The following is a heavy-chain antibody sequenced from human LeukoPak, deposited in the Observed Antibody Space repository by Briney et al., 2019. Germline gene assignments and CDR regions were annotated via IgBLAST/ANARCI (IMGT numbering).Heavy chain of an antibody. V-gene: IGHV3-23*01. D-gene: IGHD6-19*01. Sequence: PGGPLRLSCAASGFTFSSYAMLWVRQAPGKALVWVTNISGSGGRTHHADSVKGRFTIPRENAKDTLYLQMNSLRAEETAVYYCAKVDDSGWPCHSHFDNWGQGTLVTV. CDR3: AKVDDSGWPCHSHFDN. CDR1: GFTFSSYA. CDR2: ISGSGGRT. J-gene: IGHJ4*02.